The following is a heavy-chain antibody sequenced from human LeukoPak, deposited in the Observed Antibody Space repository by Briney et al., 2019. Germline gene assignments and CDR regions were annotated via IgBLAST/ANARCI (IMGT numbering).Heavy chain of an antibody. J-gene: IGHJ6*03. CDR1: GYTFTGYY. V-gene: IGHV1-2*02. CDR3: ARVPVAGAFYYYYYMDV. Sequence: ASVKVSCKASGYTFTGYYMHWVRRAPGQGLEWMGWINPNSGGTNYAQKFQGRVTMTRDTSISTAYMELSRLRSDDTAVYYCARVPVAGAFYYYYYMDVWGKGTTVTVSS. CDR2: INPNSGGT. D-gene: IGHD6-19*01.